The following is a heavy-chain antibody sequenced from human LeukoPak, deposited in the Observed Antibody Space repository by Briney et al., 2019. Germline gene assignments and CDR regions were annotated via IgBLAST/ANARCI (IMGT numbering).Heavy chain of an antibody. CDR1: GFTFDDYA. CDR2: ISWNSGSI. J-gene: IGHJ4*02. CDR3: AKVGDCSSTSCRHFDY. D-gene: IGHD2-2*01. Sequence: GGSLRLSCAAPGFTFDDYAMHWVRQAPGKGLEWVSGISWNSGSIGYADSVKGRFTISRDNAKNSLYLQMNSLRAEDTALYYCAKVGDCSSTSCRHFDYWRQGTLVTVSS. V-gene: IGHV3-9*01.